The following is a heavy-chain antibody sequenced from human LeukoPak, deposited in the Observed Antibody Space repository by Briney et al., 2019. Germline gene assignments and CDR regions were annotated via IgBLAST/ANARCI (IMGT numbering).Heavy chain of an antibody. J-gene: IGHJ6*04. CDR2: ISFSSRTV. D-gene: IGHD3-10*02. CDR1: GFDFKTYS. CDR3: AELGITMIGGV. V-gene: IGHV3-48*01. Sequence: GGSLRLSCVASGFDFKTYSMNWVRQAPGKGLEWISYISFSSRTVYYTDSVKGRFTISRDNAKNSLDLQMNSLRAEDTAVYYCAELGITMIGGVWGKGTTVTISS.